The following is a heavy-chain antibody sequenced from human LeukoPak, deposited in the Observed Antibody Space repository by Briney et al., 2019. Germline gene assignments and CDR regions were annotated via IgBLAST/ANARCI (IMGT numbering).Heavy chain of an antibody. J-gene: IGHJ6*02. V-gene: IGHV1-2*02. D-gene: IGHD6-13*01. CDR1: GYTFTGYY. CDR2: INPNSGGT. CDR3: ARDNGAPSSSWLGYYYYGMDV. Sequence: GASVKVSCKASGYTFTGYYMHWVRQAPGQGLEWMGWINPNSGGTNYAQKFQGRVTMTRDTSISTAYMELRSLRSDDTAVYYCARDNGAPSSSWLGYYYYGMDVWGQGTTVTVSS.